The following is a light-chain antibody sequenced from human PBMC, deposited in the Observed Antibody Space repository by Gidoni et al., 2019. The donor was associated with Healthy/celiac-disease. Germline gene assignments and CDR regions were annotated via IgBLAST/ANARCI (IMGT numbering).Light chain of an antibody. J-gene: IGKJ1*01. CDR2: KVS. Sequence: DVVMTQSPLSLPVTLGQPASSPCRSSQSLVRSDGNTYLTWFQQRPGQSPRRLIYKVSNRDSGVPDRFSGSGSGTDFTLKISRVEAEDVGVYYCMQYTHWPHTFGQGTKVEIK. CDR3: MQYTHWPHT. V-gene: IGKV2-30*02. CDR1: QSLVRSDGNTY.